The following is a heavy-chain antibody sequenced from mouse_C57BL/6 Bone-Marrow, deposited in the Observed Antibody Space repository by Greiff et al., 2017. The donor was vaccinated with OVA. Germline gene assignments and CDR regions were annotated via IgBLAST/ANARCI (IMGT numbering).Heavy chain of an antibody. CDR2: ISSGSSTI. Sequence: EVKVVASGGGLVKPGGSLKLSCAASGFTFSDYGMHWVRQAPEKGLEWVAYISSGSSTIYYADTVKGRFTISRDNAKNTLFLQMTSLRSEDTAMYYCARGWEGRFADWGQGTLVTVSA. V-gene: IGHV5-17*01. CDR3: ARGWEGRFAD. CDR1: GFTFSDYG. J-gene: IGHJ3*01. D-gene: IGHD1-1*02.